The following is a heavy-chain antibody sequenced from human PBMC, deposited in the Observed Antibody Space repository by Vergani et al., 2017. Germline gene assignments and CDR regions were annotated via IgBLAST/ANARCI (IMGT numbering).Heavy chain of an antibody. CDR2: IYYSGST. V-gene: IGHV4-59*08. D-gene: IGHD6-19*01. CDR3: ARQQGSSSGWYRLDY. J-gene: IGHJ4*02. Sequence: QVQLQESGPGLVKPSETLSLTCTVSGGSISSYHWSWIRQPPGKGLEWIGYIYYSGSTNYNPSLKSRVTISVDTSKNQFSLKLSSVTAADTAVYYCARQQGSSSGWYRLDYWGQGTLVTVSS. CDR1: GGSISSYH.